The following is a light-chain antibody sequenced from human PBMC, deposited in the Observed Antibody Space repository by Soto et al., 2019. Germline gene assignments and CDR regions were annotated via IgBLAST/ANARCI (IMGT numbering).Light chain of an antibody. J-gene: IGKJ4*01. CDR1: QTVNNNY. V-gene: IGKV3-11*01. Sequence: EIVLTQSPDTLSLSPGERATLSCRASQTVNNNYVAWYQQKPGQAPRLLIYGASNRATGIPARFSGSGSGTDFTLTISSLEPEDFAVYYCQQRSNWPLTFGGGTKVDIK. CDR2: GAS. CDR3: QQRSNWPLT.